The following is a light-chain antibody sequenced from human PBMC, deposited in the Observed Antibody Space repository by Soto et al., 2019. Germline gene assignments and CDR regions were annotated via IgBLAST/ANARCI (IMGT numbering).Light chain of an antibody. Sequence: EIVMTQSPATLSVSPGGRATLSCRASQSISDTLARYQQKPGQAPRLLIYGASTRATGFPARFSGSGSGTDFTLTISSLQSEDFAVYYCQQYNNWPWTFGQGTKVEIK. J-gene: IGKJ1*01. CDR3: QQYNNWPWT. CDR2: GAS. V-gene: IGKV3-15*01. CDR1: QSISDT.